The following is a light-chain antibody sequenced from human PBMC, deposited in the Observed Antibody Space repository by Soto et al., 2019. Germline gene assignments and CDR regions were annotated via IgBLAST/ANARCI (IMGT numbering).Light chain of an antibody. Sequence: DIQMTQSPSSLSASVGDRVTITCRASQSISNYLNWYQQKPGKAPKVLIYAAFTLQSGVPSRFSGSGSGTTFTLTITSLQPEDFATYYCQQSYSTWTFGQGTKVDIK. CDR2: AAF. CDR1: QSISNY. J-gene: IGKJ1*01. V-gene: IGKV1-39*01. CDR3: QQSYSTWT.